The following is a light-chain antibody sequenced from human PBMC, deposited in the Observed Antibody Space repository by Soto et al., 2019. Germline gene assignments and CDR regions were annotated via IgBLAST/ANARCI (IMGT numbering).Light chain of an antibody. CDR3: QQYNEWPLT. V-gene: IGKV3-15*01. J-gene: IGKJ4*01. Sequence: EIVMTQSPATLSVSPGERATLSCRASQSVSNNVAWYQQKPGQAPRLLIYHAATRATGIPARFSGSGSVTEVTLTISSLQSEDFAVYYCQQYNEWPLTFGGGTKVEIK. CDR2: HAA. CDR1: QSVSNN.